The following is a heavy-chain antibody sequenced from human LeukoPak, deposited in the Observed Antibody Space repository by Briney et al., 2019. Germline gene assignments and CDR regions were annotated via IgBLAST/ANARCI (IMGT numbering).Heavy chain of an antibody. J-gene: IGHJ4*02. CDR3: AREATIFGEVIPGDFDY. Sequence: GGSLRLSCAASGFTFSDYYMSWIRQAPGKGLEWVSYISSSGSTIYYADSVKGRFTISRDNAKNSLYLQMNSLRAEDTAVYYCAREATIFGEVIPGDFDYWGQGTLVTVSS. D-gene: IGHD3-3*01. CDR2: ISSSGSTI. CDR1: GFTFSDYY. V-gene: IGHV3-11*01.